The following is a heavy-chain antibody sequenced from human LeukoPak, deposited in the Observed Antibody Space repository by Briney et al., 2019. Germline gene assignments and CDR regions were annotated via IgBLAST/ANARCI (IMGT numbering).Heavy chain of an antibody. D-gene: IGHD1-26*01. J-gene: IGHJ4*02. V-gene: IGHV3-30*04. CDR2: ISYDGSNK. Sequence: PGGPLRLSCAASGFTFSSYAMHWLRQAPGKGLEGGAVISYDGSNKYYADSVKAAFTLSRDNSKNTLYLQMNSLRAADTAVYYCVSGGSYCLDYWGQGTLVAVSS. CDR1: GFTFSSYA. CDR3: VSGGSYCLDY.